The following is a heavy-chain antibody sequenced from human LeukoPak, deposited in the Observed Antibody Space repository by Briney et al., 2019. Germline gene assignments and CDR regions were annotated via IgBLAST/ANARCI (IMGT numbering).Heavy chain of an antibody. CDR2: ISYDGSNK. D-gene: IGHD6-13*01. CDR1: GFTFSSYG. Sequence: PGGSLRLSCAASGFTFSSYGMHWVRQAPGKGLEWVAVISYDGSNKYYADSVKGRFTISRDNSKNTLYLQMNSLTAEDTAVYYCARGGGSGRYGLPFDHWGQGTLVTVSS. J-gene: IGHJ4*02. CDR3: ARGGGSGRYGLPFDH. V-gene: IGHV3-30*03.